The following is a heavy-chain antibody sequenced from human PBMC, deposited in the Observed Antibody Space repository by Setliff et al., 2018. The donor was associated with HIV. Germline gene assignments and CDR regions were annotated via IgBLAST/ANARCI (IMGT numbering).Heavy chain of an antibody. D-gene: IGHD3-22*01. V-gene: IGHV4-34*01. J-gene: IGHJ4*02. CDR1: SGSFSCYR. CDR2: INHRGST. CDR3: ARGDYYDSTGYEGLDS. Sequence: PSETLSLTCAVYSGSFSCYRWTWIRQPPGKGLEWIGEINHRGSTTYNPSLRSRVTISVDTSKNQFSLKLNSVTAADTAVYYCARGDYYDSTGYEGLDSWGRGTLVTVSS.